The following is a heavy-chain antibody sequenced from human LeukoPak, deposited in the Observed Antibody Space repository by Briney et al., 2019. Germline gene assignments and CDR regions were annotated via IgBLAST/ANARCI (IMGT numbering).Heavy chain of an antibody. Sequence: SVKVSCKASGYTFTSYAISWVRQAPGQGVEWMGRIIPIFGTANYAQKFQGRVTITTDESTSTAYMELSSLRSEDTAVYYCARTHRYCTNGVCYTRLDYWGQGTLVTVSS. CDR3: ARTHRYCTNGVCYTRLDY. CDR1: GYTFTSYA. D-gene: IGHD2-8*01. CDR2: IIPIFGTA. J-gene: IGHJ4*02. V-gene: IGHV1-69*05.